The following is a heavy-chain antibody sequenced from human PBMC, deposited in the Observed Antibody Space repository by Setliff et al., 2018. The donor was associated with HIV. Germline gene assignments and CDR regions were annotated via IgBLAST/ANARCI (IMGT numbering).Heavy chain of an antibody. Sequence: SVKVSCKASGGTFSNSGISWVRQAPGQGLEWMGEIIPMYDPPVYAQKFLGRVTITADESTTTVYMELSSLTSDDTAVYYCARGAPPGNPGHLDYWGQGTQVTVSS. D-gene: IGHD6-13*01. J-gene: IGHJ4*02. CDR1: GGTFSNSG. CDR3: ARGAPPGNPGHLDY. CDR2: IIPMYDPP. V-gene: IGHV1-69*13.